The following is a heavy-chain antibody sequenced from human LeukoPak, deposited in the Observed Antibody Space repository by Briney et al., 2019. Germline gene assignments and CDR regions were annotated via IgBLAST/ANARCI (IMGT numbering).Heavy chain of an antibody. J-gene: IGHJ4*02. CDR3: ARDLGAYYYDSL. CDR2: ISSSSSYI. V-gene: IGHV3-21*01. D-gene: IGHD3-22*01. Sequence: GGSLRLSCAASGFTFSSYSMNWVRQAPGKGLEWVSSISSSSSYIYYADSVKGRFTISRDNAKNSLYLQMNSLRAEDTAVYYCARDLGAYYYDSLGGQGTLVTVSS. CDR1: GFTFSSYS.